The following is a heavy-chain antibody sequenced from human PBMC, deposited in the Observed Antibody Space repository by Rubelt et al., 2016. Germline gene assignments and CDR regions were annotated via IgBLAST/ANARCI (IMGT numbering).Heavy chain of an antibody. D-gene: IGHD6-6*01. V-gene: IGHV3-30*18. J-gene: IGHJ5*02. Sequence: VQLVESGGGVVQPGGSLRLSCAASRFVFDAYAMHWVRQPPGKGLEWLAAMSSHGGHKYYGGSVKGRFTISRDDSKNTPFRQFDSTRLEDTAVYFGAKEHPAPSVPSFDHWGQVTLFTVSS. CDR3: AKEHPAPSVPSFDH. CDR1: RFVFDAYA. CDR2: MSSHGGHK.